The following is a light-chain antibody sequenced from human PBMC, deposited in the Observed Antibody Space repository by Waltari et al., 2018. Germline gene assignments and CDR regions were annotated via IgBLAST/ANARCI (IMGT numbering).Light chain of an antibody. J-gene: IGKJ1*01. V-gene: IGKV3-20*01. CDR3: QHYVRLPAT. Sequence: EIVLTQSPGSLSSSPGERVTLPCRASQSVSRALAWYQQKPGHAPRLLIFGASNRATGSPDRFSGSGSETDFSLTISRLEPEDFAVYYCQHYVRLPATFGRGTKVEIK. CDR1: QSVSRA. CDR2: GAS.